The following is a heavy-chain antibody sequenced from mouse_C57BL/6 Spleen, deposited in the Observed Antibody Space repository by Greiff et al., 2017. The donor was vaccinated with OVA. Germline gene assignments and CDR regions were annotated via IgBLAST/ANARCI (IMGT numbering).Heavy chain of an antibody. CDR1: GYSFTGYY. Sequence: VQLQQSGPELVKPGASVKISCKASGYSFTGYYMNWVKQSPEKSLEWIGEINPSTGGTTYNQKFKAKATLTVDKSSSTAYMQLKSLTSEDSAVYYCAIYGLWLRRDAMDYWGQGTSVTVSS. D-gene: IGHD2-2*01. V-gene: IGHV1-42*01. J-gene: IGHJ4*01. CDR2: INPSTGGT. CDR3: AIYGLWLRRDAMDY.